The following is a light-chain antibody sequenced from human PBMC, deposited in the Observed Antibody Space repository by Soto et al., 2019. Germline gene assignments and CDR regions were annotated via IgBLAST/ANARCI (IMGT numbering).Light chain of an antibody. V-gene: IGKV3-11*01. Sequence: EIVLTQSPATLSLSPGERATLSCRASQSVSSNLAWYQQKPGQAPRLLMYDASNRAIGIPARFSGSGSGTDFTLTISSLEPEDFAVYYCQQRSNWPRTFGQGTKVDIK. J-gene: IGKJ1*01. CDR3: QQRSNWPRT. CDR2: DAS. CDR1: QSVSSN.